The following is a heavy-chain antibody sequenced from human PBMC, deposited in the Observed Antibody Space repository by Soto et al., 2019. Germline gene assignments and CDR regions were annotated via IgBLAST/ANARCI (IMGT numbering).Heavy chain of an antibody. J-gene: IGHJ6*02. CDR1: DGSISSGSYY. D-gene: IGHD6-13*01. Sequence: PSETLSLTCSVSDGSISSGSYYWGWLRQPPGKGLEWIGSIFNSGTMYYNPSLKSRVTISVDTSKNQFSLNLSSVTAADTAVYYCASSNIAAAGFYYYGMDVWGRGTTVTVSS. CDR3: ASSNIAAAGFYYYGMDV. V-gene: IGHV4-39*07. CDR2: IFNSGTM.